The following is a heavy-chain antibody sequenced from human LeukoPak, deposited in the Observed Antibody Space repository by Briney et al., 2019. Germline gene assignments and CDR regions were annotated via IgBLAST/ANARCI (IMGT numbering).Heavy chain of an antibody. CDR2: INWNGAST. CDR3: ARGYSGYDFGRYFDS. D-gene: IGHD5-12*01. CDR1: GFNFDDYG. Sequence: GRSLRLSCEASGFNFDDYGMSWVRQAPGRGLEWDYGINWNGASTSYADSVKGRFTISRDNAKNSLYLQMNSLRDEDTALYYCARGYSGYDFGRYFDSWGQGTLVTVSS. J-gene: IGHJ4*02. V-gene: IGHV3-20*04.